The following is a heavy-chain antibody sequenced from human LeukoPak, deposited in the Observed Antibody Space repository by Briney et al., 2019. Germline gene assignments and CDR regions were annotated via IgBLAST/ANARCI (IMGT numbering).Heavy chain of an antibody. V-gene: IGHV1-2*02. J-gene: IGHJ5*02. CDR2: INPNSGDT. D-gene: IGHD2-2*01. CDR3: ATGRYCSSTSCPGPFDP. Sequence: ASVKVSCKASGYIFTGYYMHWVRQAPGQGLEWMGWINPNSGDTNYAQKFQGRVTMTRDTSISTAYMELSRLRSDDTAVYYCATGRYCSSTSCPGPFDPWGQGTLVTVSS. CDR1: GYIFTGYY.